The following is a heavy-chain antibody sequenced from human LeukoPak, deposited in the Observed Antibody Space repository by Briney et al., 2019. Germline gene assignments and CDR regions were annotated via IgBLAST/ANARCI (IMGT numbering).Heavy chain of an antibody. J-gene: IGHJ5*02. CDR2: INHSGST. CDR1: GGSFSGYY. Sequence: SETLSLTCAVYGGSFSGYYCSWIRQPPGNWLEWIGQINHSGSTNSHPSLNSRVPISVDTSKNQFSLQLSSVTAADTAVYYCARAYRSSTSCGWFDPWGQGTLVTVSS. V-gene: IGHV4-34*01. D-gene: IGHD2-2*01. CDR3: ARAYRSSTSCGWFDP.